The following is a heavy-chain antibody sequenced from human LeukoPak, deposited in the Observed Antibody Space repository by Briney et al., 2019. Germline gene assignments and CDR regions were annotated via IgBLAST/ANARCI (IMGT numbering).Heavy chain of an antibody. CDR2: IIPIFGTA. CDR1: GGTFSSYA. CDR3: AAWDSSGYATDY. Sequence: GASVKVSCKASGGTFSSYAISWVRQAPGQGLEWMGGIIPIFGTANYAQKFQGRVTITADKSTSTAYMELSSLRSEDTAVYYCAAWDSSGYATDYWGQGTLVTVSS. D-gene: IGHD3-22*01. J-gene: IGHJ4*02. V-gene: IGHV1-69*06.